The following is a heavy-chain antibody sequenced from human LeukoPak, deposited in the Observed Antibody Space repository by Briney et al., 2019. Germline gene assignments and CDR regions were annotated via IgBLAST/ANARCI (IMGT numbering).Heavy chain of an antibody. V-gene: IGHV3-21*01. D-gene: IGHD6-19*01. CDR3: AREGSGSSGWYDVYYYYMDV. CDR2: ISSSSSYI. J-gene: IGHJ6*03. CDR1: RITFDDYA. Sequence: GGSLRLSCAASRITFDDYAMSWVRQAPGKGLEWVSSISSSSSYIYYADSVKGRFTISRDNAKNSLYLQMNSLRAEDTAVYYCAREGSGSSGWYDVYYYYMDVWGKGTTVTISS.